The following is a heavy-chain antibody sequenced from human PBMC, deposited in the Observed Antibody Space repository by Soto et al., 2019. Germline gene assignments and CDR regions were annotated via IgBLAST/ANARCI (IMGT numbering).Heavy chain of an antibody. CDR3: AGQDILTCSRVGTDEGYYYYGMDV. CDR2: INAGNGNT. D-gene: IGHD3-9*01. CDR1: GYTFTSYA. V-gene: IGHV1-3*01. J-gene: IGHJ6*02. Sequence: QVQLVQSGAEVKKPGASVKVSCKASGYTFTSYAMHWVRQAPGQRLQGMGWINAGNGNTKYSQKFQGRVTITRDTSASKAYMEMSSLRSEDTAVYYCAGQDILTCSRVGTDEGYYYYGMDVWGQGTKVTVSS.